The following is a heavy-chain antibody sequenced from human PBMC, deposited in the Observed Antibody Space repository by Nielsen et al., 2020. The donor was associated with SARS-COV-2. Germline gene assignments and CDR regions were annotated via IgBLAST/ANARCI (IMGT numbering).Heavy chain of an antibody. CDR2: ISAYNGNT. V-gene: IGHV1-18*01. D-gene: IGHD6-19*01. CDR1: GYTFTSHG. J-gene: IGHJ4*02. CDR3: AASRAFGSGWTPPPSY. Sequence: ASVKDSCNASGYTFTSHGISWVRQAPGQGLEWMGWISAYNGNTNYAQRLQGRVTMTTDTSTSTAYMELRSLRSDDTAVYYCAASRAFGSGWTPPPSYWGQGTLVTVSS.